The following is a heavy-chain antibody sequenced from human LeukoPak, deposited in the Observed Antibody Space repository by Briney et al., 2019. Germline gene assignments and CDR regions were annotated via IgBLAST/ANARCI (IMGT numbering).Heavy chain of an antibody. J-gene: IGHJ5*02. V-gene: IGHV1-18*01. CDR3: ARVAPRAQYYDFWSGKNWFDP. CDR1: GYTFTSYG. CDR2: ISAYSGDT. D-gene: IGHD3-3*01. Sequence: ASVKVSCKASGYTFTSYGISWVRQAPGQGLEWMGWISAYSGDTNYAQKFQGRATMATDTSTSTAYMELRSLRSDDTAVYYCARVAPRAQYYDFWSGKNWFDPWGQGTLVTVSS.